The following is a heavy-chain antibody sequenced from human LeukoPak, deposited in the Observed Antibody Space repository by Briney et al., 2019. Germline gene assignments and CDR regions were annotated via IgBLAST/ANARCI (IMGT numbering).Heavy chain of an antibody. V-gene: IGHV4-34*01. CDR2: ISHRGYT. J-gene: IGHJ4*02. CDR3: ARHGTGGDSSGWSFDY. D-gene: IGHD6-19*01. Sequence: SETLSLTCAVYGGSFSGYYWSWIRQPPGKGLEWIGQISHRGYTYYNPSLKSRVTISVDTSKNQLSLKLSSVAAADTAVYYCARHGTGGDSSGWSFDYWGQGTLVTVSS. CDR1: GGSFSGYY.